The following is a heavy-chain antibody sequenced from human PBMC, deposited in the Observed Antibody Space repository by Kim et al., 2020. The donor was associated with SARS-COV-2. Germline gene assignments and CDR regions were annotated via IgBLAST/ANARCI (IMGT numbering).Heavy chain of an antibody. Sequence: GGSLRLSCAASGFTFSSYWMNWVRQAPGKGLEWVANIKQDGSEKYHVDSVKGRFTISRDNAKNSMYLQMNSLRAEDTAVYYCAREGTGYYNHYYYYYGMDVWGQGTTVTVSS. J-gene: IGHJ6*02. CDR1: GFTFSSYW. CDR2: IKQDGSEK. V-gene: IGHV3-7*03. D-gene: IGHD3-9*01. CDR3: AREGTGYYNHYYYYYGMDV.